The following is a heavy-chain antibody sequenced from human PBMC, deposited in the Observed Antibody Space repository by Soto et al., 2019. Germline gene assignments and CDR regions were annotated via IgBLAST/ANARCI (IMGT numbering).Heavy chain of an antibody. J-gene: IGHJ6*02. D-gene: IGHD1-26*01. CDR3: ARQAPCGRAPEAYYYCALDV. CDR1: GYAFTSHD. CDR2: MDPNSGAT. Sequence: QVQLVQSGAEVKKPGASVRVSCKAYGYAFTSHDVNWVRQASGQGLEWMGWMDPNSGATGFAPKFQGRVTMTRNTSISTAYMDLSSLTSVDTAVYYCARQAPCGRAPEAYYYCALDVWGQWTTVTVSS. V-gene: IGHV1-8*01.